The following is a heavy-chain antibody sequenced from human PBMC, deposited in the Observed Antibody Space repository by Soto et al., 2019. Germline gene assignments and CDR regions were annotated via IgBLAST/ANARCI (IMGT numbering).Heavy chain of an antibody. V-gene: IGHV1-2*04. CDR1: GYTFTGYY. J-gene: IGHJ1*01. D-gene: IGHD3-22*01. Sequence: ASVKVSCKASGYTFTGYYMHWVRQAPGQGLEWMGWINPNSGGTNYAQKFQGWVTMTRDTSISTAYMELSRLRSDDTAVYYCAISPTYYYDSSGYAEYFQHWGQGTLXTVSS. CDR3: AISPTYYYDSSGYAEYFQH. CDR2: INPNSGGT.